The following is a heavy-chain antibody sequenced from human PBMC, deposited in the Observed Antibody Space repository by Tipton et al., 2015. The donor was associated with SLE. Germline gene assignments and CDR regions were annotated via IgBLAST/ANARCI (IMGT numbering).Heavy chain of an antibody. CDR2: INPSGGGT. Sequence: QVQLVQSGAEVKKPGASVTVSCMASGYTFINSHIHWVRQAPGQGPEWMGMINPSGGGTRYAQKVEGRVTMTRDTSTSTVHMELRSLRSDDTAVYYCARTADWAFDNWGQGTQVTVSS. V-gene: IGHV1-46*01. J-gene: IGHJ4*02. CDR3: ARTADWAFDN. CDR1: GYTFINSH. D-gene: IGHD3/OR15-3a*01.